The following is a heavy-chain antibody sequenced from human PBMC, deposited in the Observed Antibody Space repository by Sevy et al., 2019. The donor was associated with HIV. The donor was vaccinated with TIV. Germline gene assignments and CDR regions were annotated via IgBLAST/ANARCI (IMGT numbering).Heavy chain of an antibody. Sequence: KQSQTLSLTCTVSGGSMNVYYWSWIRQPPGKGLEWIGYIYYSGSTNYNPSLKSRVTISVDTSKNQFYMKLRSVTAADTAVYYCARVGFNWNDVDYWGQGTLVTVSS. CDR3: ARVGFNWNDVDY. V-gene: IGHV4-59*01. D-gene: IGHD1-20*01. J-gene: IGHJ4*02. CDR1: GGSMNVYY. CDR2: IYYSGST.